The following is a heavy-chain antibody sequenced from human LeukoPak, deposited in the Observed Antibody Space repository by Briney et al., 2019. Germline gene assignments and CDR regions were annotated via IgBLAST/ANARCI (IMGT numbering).Heavy chain of an antibody. J-gene: IGHJ4*02. CDR2: IYYNGNT. D-gene: IGHD6-13*01. Sequence: SEPLSLTCTVSGGSVSSGSYYWSWIRQPPGKGLEWIGTIYYNGNTYYNPSLKSRVTISEDTSRNQFSLKLSSVTAADTAIYYCARLPSGYTSSLGVFDYWGQGTLVTASS. CDR1: GGSVSSGSYY. V-gene: IGHV4-39*01. CDR3: ARLPSGYTSSLGVFDY.